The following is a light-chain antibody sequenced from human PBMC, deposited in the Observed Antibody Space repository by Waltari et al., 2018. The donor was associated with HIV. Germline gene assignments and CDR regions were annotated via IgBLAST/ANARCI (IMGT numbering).Light chain of an antibody. CDR2: EGT. J-gene: IGLJ2*01. Sequence: QSALTQPASVSGSLGQSITISCTGTTRDVGRNSLDSWYQLHPGKTPKLIIYEGTQRPSGVSNRFSGSKSGNTASLTISGLQAEDEADYYCCSFAGSYTLPVIFGGGTNLTVL. V-gene: IGLV2-23*01. CDR3: CSFAGSYTLPVI. CDR1: TRDVGRNSL.